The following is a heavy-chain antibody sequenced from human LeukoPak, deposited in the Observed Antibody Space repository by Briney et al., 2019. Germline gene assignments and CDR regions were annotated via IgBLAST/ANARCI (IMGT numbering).Heavy chain of an antibody. J-gene: IGHJ5*02. CDR2: IYHSGST. CDR1: GGSISSSNW. D-gene: IGHD3-3*01. V-gene: IGHV4-4*02. Sequence: SGTLSLTCAVSGGSISSSNWWSWVRQPPGKGLEWIGEIYHSGSTNYNPSLKSRVTISVDTSKNQFSLKLSSVTAADTAVYYCARAFWSGGWFDPWGQGTLVTVSS. CDR3: ARAFWSGGWFDP.